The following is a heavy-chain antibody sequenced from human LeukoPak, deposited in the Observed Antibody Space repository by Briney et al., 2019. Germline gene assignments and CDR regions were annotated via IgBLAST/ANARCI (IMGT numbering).Heavy chain of an antibody. Sequence: SETLSLTCTVSGGSISSSDYFWVWIRQPPGKGLEWIGSIYYSGSTYYNPSLKSRVTMSVDTSKNQFSLKLSSVTAADTAVYYCARGSYYYDSSGYYFDYWGQGTLVTVSS. CDR1: GGSISSSDYF. CDR2: IYYSGST. D-gene: IGHD3-22*01. V-gene: IGHV4-39*07. CDR3: ARGSYYYDSSGYYFDY. J-gene: IGHJ4*02.